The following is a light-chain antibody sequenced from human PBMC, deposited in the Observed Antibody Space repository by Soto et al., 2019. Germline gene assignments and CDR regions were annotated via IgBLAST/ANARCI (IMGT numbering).Light chain of an antibody. J-gene: IGKJ4*01. CDR3: QRYNNWPLT. CDR2: DSS. V-gene: IGKV3-15*01. Sequence: EIVLTQSPAALSVSPGERVTLSCRASQGIGSTLAWYQQKPGQTPRLLIYDSSTRAIGIPTRFTGSRSWTEFTLTINGLQSEDFAVYYCQRYNNWPLTFGGGTKVEIK. CDR1: QGIGST.